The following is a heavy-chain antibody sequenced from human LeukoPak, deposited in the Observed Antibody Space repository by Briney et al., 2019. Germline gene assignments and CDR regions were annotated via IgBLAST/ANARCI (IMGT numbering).Heavy chain of an antibody. CDR2: VSGNGANT. CDR1: GFTFISHT. CDR3: AKKGYYDGSGYYMYYFDH. J-gene: IGHJ4*02. V-gene: IGHV3-23*01. Sequence: GESLRLSCAASGFTFISHTMSWIRQAPGKGLEWVSGVSGNGANTYYADSVKGRFTISRDNSKNTLYLQMNSPRAEDTAVYYCAKKGYYDGSGYYMYYFDHWGQGTLVTVSS. D-gene: IGHD3-22*01.